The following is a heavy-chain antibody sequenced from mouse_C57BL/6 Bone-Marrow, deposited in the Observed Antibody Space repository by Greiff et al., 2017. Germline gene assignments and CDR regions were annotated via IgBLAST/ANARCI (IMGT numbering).Heavy chain of an antibody. J-gene: IGHJ2*01. CDR2: IDPENGDT. CDR3: TTREPRNDY. Sequence: EVQLQQPGAELVRPGTSVKLSCKASGYTFTSYWMHWVKQRPEQGLEWIGWIDPENGDTEYASKFQGKATITADTSSNTAYLQLSSLTSEDTAVYYCTTREPRNDYWGQGTTLTVSS. CDR1: GYTFTSYW. V-gene: IGHV14-4*01.